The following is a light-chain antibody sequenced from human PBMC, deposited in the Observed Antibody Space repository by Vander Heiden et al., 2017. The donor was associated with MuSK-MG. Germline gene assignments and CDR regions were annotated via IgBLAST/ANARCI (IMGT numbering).Light chain of an antibody. J-gene: IGKJ4*01. CDR2: SAS. V-gene: IGKV1-27*01. CDR3: QRNYNDP. Sequence: DIQLTQSPSSLSASVGDRVTINCRVSQGISSYLNWYRQKPGKVPKLLIYSASNLKSGVQSRFSGSGSGTDFTLTISSRQTEDVATYYCQRNYNDPFGGGTKVEIK. CDR1: QGISSY.